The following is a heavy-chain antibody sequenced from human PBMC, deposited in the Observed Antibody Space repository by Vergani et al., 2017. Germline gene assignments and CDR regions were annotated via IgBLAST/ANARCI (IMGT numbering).Heavy chain of an antibody. J-gene: IGHJ6*02. Sequence: QVQLVQSGAEVKKPGSSVKVSCKASGGTFSSYTISWVRQAPGQGLEWMGRIIPILGIANYAQKFQGRVTITADKSTSTAYMVLSSLRSEDTAVYYGARGYSGYDFDYYYYGMDVWGQGTTVTVSS. CDR1: GGTFSSYT. D-gene: IGHD5-12*01. CDR2: IIPILGIA. V-gene: IGHV1-69*02. CDR3: ARGYSGYDFDYYYYGMDV.